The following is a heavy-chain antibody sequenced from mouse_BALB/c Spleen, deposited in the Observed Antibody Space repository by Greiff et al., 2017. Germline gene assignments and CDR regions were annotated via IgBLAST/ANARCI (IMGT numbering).Heavy chain of an antibody. D-gene: IGHD2-1*01. J-gene: IGHJ3*01. CDR2: IDPETGGT. Sequence: VKLQESGAELVRPGASVTLSCKASGYTFTDYEMHWVKQTPVHGLEWIGAIDPETGGTAYNQKFKGKATLTADKSSSTAYMELRSLTSEDSAVYYCTSHYGNYPWFAYWGQGTLVTVSA. CDR3: TSHYGNYPWFAY. V-gene: IGHV1-15*01. CDR1: GYTFTDYE.